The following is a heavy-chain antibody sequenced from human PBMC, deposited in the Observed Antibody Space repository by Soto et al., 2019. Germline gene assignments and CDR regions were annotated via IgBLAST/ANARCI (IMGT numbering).Heavy chain of an antibody. CDR3: ARSVFT. CDR2: VYYSWST. D-gene: IGHD3-10*02. Sequence: QVHLQESGPGLLKPSQTLSLTCTVSGGSISSGGYYWNWIRQHLGKGLEWIGYVYYSWSTYSNPSLNSRVTISVKTSKNQFSRKLSSVTAADTAVYYCARSVFTRGQETLVTVSS. CDR1: GGSISSGGYY. J-gene: IGHJ4*02. V-gene: IGHV4-31*03.